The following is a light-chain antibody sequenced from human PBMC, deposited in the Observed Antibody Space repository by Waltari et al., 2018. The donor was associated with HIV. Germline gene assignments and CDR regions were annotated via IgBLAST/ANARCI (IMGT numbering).Light chain of an antibody. CDR1: RSNIGTNH. CDR3: ATWDSVLSGVL. J-gene: IGLJ2*01. CDR2: DND. V-gene: IGLV1-51*01. Sequence: QSMLTQPPSVSATSGQRVTISCSGSRSNIGTNHLSWYQHIPGPGPRLLIYDNDKRPSGTPDRFSASKSGTSGTLVISDLQTGDEADYFCATWDSVLSGVLFGGGTSVTVL.